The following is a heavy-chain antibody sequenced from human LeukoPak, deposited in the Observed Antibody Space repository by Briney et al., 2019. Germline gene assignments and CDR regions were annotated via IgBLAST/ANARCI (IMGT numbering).Heavy chain of an antibody. J-gene: IGHJ5*02. CDR3: AREGDIVATYWFDP. CDR1: GFTFSSYW. V-gene: IGHV3-74*01. D-gene: IGHD5-12*01. CDR2: INSDGSST. Sequence: GGSLRLSCAASGFTFSSYWMHWVRQAPGEGVVWVSRINSDGSSTSYADSVKGRFTISRDNAKNTLYLQMNSLRAEDTAVYYCAREGDIVATYWFDPWGQGTLVTVSS.